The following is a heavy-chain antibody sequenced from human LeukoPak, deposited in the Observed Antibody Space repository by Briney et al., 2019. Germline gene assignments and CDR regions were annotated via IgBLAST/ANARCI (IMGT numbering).Heavy chain of an antibody. CDR3: ARGYSSGWYDY. D-gene: IGHD6-19*01. J-gene: IGHJ4*02. CDR2: INHSGST. V-gene: IGHV4-34*01. CDR1: GGSFSGYY. Sequence: SETLSLTCAVYGGSFSGYYWSWIRQPPGKGLEWIGEINHSGSTNYNPSLKSRVTISVDTSKNQFSLKLSSVTAADTAVYYCARGYSSGWYDYWGQGTLVTVSS.